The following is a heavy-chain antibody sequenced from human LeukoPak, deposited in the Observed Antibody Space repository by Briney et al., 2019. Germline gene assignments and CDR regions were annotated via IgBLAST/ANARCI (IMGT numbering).Heavy chain of an antibody. CDR1: GGSFSGYY. J-gene: IGHJ4*02. V-gene: IGHV4-59*01. D-gene: IGHD3-10*01. CDR3: ARLWFGDV. Sequence: SETLSLTCAVYGGSFSGYYWSWIRQPPGKGLEWIGYIYYSGSTNYNPSLKSRVTISVDTSKNQFSLKLSSVTAADTAVYYCARLWFGDVWGQGTLVTVSS. CDR2: IYYSGST.